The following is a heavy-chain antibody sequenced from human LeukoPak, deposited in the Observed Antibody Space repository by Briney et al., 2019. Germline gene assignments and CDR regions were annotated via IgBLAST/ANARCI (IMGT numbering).Heavy chain of an antibody. CDR2: ISAYNGNT. V-gene: IGHV1-18*01. D-gene: IGHD6-19*01. Sequence: ASVTVSFKASGYTFTSYGISWVRQAPGQGREWMGWISAYNGNTNYAQKLQGRVTMTTDTSTSTAYMELRSLRSDDTAVYYCARVAHSSGWYGVDYWGQGTLVTVSS. J-gene: IGHJ4*02. CDR1: GYTFTSYG. CDR3: ARVAHSSGWYGVDY.